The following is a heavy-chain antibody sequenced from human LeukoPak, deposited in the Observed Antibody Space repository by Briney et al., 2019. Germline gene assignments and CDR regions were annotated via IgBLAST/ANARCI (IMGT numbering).Heavy chain of an antibody. V-gene: IGHV3-53*01. CDR2: IYSGGST. Sequence: PGGSLRLSCAASGFTVTTNYMSWVRQAPGKGLEWVSVIYSGGSTYYSDSVKGRFTISRDNSKNTLSLQMNSQRAEDTAVYYCARASRYCSTTSCYYYYYGMDVWGQGTTVTVSS. CDR3: ARASRYCSTTSCYYYYYGMDV. CDR1: GFTVTTNY. D-gene: IGHD2-2*01. J-gene: IGHJ6*02.